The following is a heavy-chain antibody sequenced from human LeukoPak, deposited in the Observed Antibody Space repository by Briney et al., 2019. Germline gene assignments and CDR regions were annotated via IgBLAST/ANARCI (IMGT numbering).Heavy chain of an antibody. D-gene: IGHD3-22*01. CDR3: VSDYYESSGSTYYFDY. CDR2: TRNKPNSYTT. Sequence: GGSLRLSCAASGFTFSDLYMDWVRQAPGKGLEWVGRTRNKPNSYTTEYAASVKGRFTISRDDSKNSLYLQMNSLKTEDTAVYYCVSDYYESSGSTYYFDYGGQGTLVTVSS. J-gene: IGHJ4*02. CDR1: GFTFSDLY. V-gene: IGHV3-72*01.